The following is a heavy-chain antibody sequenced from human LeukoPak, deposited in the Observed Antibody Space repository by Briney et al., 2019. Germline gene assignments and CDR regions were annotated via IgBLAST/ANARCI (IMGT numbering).Heavy chain of an antibody. CDR3: ARPPDLNNGWSRFDS. CDR2: VNHSGST. V-gene: IGHV4-34*01. Sequence: EASETLSLTCAVDGASFSDYYWNWIRQSPGKGLEWIGEVNHSGSTNYNPSLKSRVTISVDTSKRQISLKMGSVTAADTAVYYCARPPDLNNGWSRFDSWGQGTMVTVSS. CDR1: GASFSDYY. D-gene: IGHD6-19*01. J-gene: IGHJ4*02.